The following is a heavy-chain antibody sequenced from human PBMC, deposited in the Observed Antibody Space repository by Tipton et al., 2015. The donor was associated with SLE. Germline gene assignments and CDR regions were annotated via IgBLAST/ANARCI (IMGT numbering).Heavy chain of an antibody. V-gene: IGHV4-39*07. CDR2: INHSGTT. J-gene: IGHJ3*02. CDR1: GGSITTSSYY. D-gene: IGHD3-3*01. CDR3: ARGGSKHYDFWGRQMGPHAFDI. Sequence: TLSLTCTVSGGSITTSSYYWGWIRQLPDKGLEWIGEINHSGTTNCNPSLKSRVTISVDTSKNQFSLKLSSVTAADTAVYYCARGGSKHYDFWGRQMGPHAFDIWGQETKVTVSS.